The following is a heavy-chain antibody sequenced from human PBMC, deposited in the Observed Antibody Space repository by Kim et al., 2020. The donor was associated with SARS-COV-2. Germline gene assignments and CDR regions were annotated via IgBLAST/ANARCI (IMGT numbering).Heavy chain of an antibody. J-gene: IGHJ6*02. CDR2: ISYDGSNK. CDR3: AKVGGYGYYYGMDV. V-gene: IGHV3-30*18. CDR1: GFTFSSYG. D-gene: IGHD5-18*01. Sequence: GGSLRLSCAASGFTFSSYGMHWVRQAPGKGLEWVTIISYDGSNKYYADSVKGRFTISRDNSKNTLYLQMNSLRAEDTAVYYCAKVGGYGYYYGMDVWGQGTTVTVSS.